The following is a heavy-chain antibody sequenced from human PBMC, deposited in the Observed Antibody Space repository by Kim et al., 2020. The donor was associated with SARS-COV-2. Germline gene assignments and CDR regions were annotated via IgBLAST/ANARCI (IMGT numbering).Heavy chain of an antibody. CDR1: GYTFTGYY. V-gene: IGHV1-2*02. J-gene: IGHJ6*02. Sequence: ASVKVSCKASGYTFTGYYMHWVRQAPGQGLEWMGWINPNSGGTNYAQKFQGRVTMTRDTSISTAYMELSRLRSDDTAVYYCARDPGITIFGVVITPNYYGMDVWGQGTTVTVSS. D-gene: IGHD3-3*01. CDR2: INPNSGGT. CDR3: ARDPGITIFGVVITPNYYGMDV.